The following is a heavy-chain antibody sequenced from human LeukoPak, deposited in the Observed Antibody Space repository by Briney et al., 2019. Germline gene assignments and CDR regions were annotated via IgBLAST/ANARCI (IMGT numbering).Heavy chain of an antibody. CDR2: KNHCESP. Sequence: SDPLSLTCAVCGGSFSGLYWSWIRHSPGKGLEWLGDKNHCESPNYNPSLKSRVTIAVDTSKNQFSLKLSSVTAADTAVYYRARGHYDYGDYGRWFDPWGQGTLVTVSS. V-gene: IGHV4-34*01. D-gene: IGHD4-17*01. CDR1: GGSFSGLY. CDR3: ARGHYDYGDYGRWFDP. J-gene: IGHJ5*02.